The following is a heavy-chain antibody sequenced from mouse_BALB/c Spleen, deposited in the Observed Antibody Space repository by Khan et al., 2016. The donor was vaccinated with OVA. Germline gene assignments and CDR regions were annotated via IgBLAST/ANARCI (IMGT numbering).Heavy chain of an antibody. Sequence: IQLVQSGPELMKPGASVKISCKASGYSFSTYYIHWVTRSHGKTLEWIGYIDPFNGGATYNQKFKGKATLTVDKSSSTAYMHLTSLTSEDSAVYYCARHVSTSWFAYWGQGTLVTVSA. V-gene: IGHV1S135*01. CDR2: IDPFNGGA. J-gene: IGHJ3*01. D-gene: IGHD1-1*01. CDR1: GYSFSTYY. CDR3: ARHVSTSWFAY.